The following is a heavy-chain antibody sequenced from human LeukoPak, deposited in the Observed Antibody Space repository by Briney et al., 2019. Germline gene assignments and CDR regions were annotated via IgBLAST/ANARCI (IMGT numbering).Heavy chain of an antibody. D-gene: IGHD4-23*01. CDR2: MYHSGST. CDR3: ARLKRLTTVAYWYFDL. Sequence: PSETLSLTCAVSGYSISSGHYWGWIRPPPGKGLEWIGSMYHSGSTYFNPSLKSRVTISVDTSKNQFSLKLSSVTAADTAVYYCARLKRLTTVAYWYFDLWGRGTLVTVSS. CDR1: GYSISSGHY. V-gene: IGHV4-38-2*01. J-gene: IGHJ2*01.